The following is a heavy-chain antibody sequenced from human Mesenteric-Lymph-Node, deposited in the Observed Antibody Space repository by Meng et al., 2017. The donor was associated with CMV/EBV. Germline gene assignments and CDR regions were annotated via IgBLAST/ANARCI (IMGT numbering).Heavy chain of an antibody. V-gene: IGHV3-30*04. CDR1: GFTFSSYA. CDR3: ARGGDIVVVPVGLDY. J-gene: IGHJ4*02. D-gene: IGHD2-2*01. Sequence: GESLKISCAASGFTFSSYAMHWVRQAPGKGLEWVAVISYDGSNKYYADSVKGRFTISRDNSKNTLYLQMNSLRAEDTAVYYCARGGDIVVVPVGLDYWGQGTLVTVSS. CDR2: ISYDGSNK.